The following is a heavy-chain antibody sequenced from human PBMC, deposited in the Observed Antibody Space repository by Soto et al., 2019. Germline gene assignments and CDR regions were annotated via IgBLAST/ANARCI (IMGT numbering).Heavy chain of an antibody. J-gene: IGHJ4*01. CDR1: GYSFMHWW. CDR2: IYPGDSET. V-gene: IGHV5-51*01. Sequence: GESLKISCQGLGYSFMHWWIGWLRQMPGKGLEWMGIIYPGDSETRYSPSFQGQVTISHDKSISTAFLQWSSLQASDSAMYYCARGGAAYGLDYWGQGTLVTVSS. D-gene: IGHD3-10*01. CDR3: ARGGAAYGLDY.